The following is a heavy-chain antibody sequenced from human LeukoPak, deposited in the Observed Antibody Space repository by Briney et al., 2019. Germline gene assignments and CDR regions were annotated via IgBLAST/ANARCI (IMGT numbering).Heavy chain of an antibody. V-gene: IGHV1-2*02. CDR3: ASFPDSSGYGIHY. J-gene: IGHJ4*02. CDR1: GYTFTGCY. Sequence: GASVKVSCKASGYTFTGCYMHWVRQAPGQGLEWMGWINPNSGGTNYAQKFQGRVTMTRDTSISTAYMELSSLRSDDTAVYYCASFPDSSGYGIHYWGQGTLVTVSS. CDR2: INPNSGGT. D-gene: IGHD3-22*01.